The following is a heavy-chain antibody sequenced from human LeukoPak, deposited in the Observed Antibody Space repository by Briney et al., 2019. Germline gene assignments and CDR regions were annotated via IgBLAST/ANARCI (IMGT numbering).Heavy chain of an antibody. D-gene: IGHD3-10*01. Sequence: PSEPVSLTCTVSGYSISRGYYWGWIRQTPGKGLEWIGSIYHSGSTYYNPSLKSRVTISVDTYKNQFSLKLSSVTAADTAVYYCAREWERVRGKNWFDPSGQGTLVTVSS. CDR1: GYSISRGYY. CDR2: IYHSGST. J-gene: IGHJ5*02. V-gene: IGHV4-38-2*02. CDR3: AREWERVRGKNWFDP.